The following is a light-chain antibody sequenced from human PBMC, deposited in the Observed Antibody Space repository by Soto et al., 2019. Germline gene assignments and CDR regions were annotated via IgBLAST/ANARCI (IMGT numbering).Light chain of an antibody. V-gene: IGKV1-39*01. CDR1: QSISRN. CDR3: QQSHSSPLS. CDR2: TAS. J-gene: IGKJ4*01. Sequence: QMTQSPSSLSASVGDRVTITCRASQSISRNLNWYQQKPGKAPELLIYTASNLQSGVPSRFSGSGSGTDFALTISSLQPEDSAVYYCQQSHSSPLSFGGGTKVEFK.